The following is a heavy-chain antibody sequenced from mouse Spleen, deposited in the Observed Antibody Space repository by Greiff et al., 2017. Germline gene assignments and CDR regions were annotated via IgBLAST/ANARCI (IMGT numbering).Heavy chain of an antibody. Sequence: EVKLMESGGGLVKPGGSLKLSCAASGFTFSSYTMSWVRQTPAKRLEWVATISSGGGNTYYPDSVKGRFTISRDNARNTLYLQMSSLRSEDTAMYYCARSPYYGDLYYFDYWGQGTTLTVSS. CDR3: ARSPYYGDLYYFDY. CDR2: ISSGGGNT. J-gene: IGHJ2*01. D-gene: IGHD2-13*01. V-gene: IGHV5-9*04. CDR1: GFTFSSYT.